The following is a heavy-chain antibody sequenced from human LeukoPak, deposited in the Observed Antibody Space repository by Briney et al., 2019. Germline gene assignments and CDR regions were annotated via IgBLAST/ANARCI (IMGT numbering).Heavy chain of an antibody. D-gene: IGHD3-3*01. V-gene: IGHV3-48*03. J-gene: IGHJ4*02. Sequence: GGSLRLSCAASGFTFSSYEMSWVRQAPGKGLEWVSYISGSGSTIYYADSLKGRFTISRDNAKNSLYLQMNSLRAEDTAVYYCARASYDFWSGYFGGLDYFDYWGQGTLVTVSS. CDR1: GFTFSSYE. CDR3: ARASYDFWSGYFGGLDYFDY. CDR2: ISGSGSTI.